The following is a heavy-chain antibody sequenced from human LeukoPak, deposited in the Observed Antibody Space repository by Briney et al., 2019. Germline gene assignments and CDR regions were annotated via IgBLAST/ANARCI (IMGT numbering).Heavy chain of an antibody. J-gene: IGHJ6*03. CDR1: GFTFSSYE. V-gene: IGHV3-48*03. CDR2: ISSSGSTI. CDR3: ARDGSGSKRRSYMDV. Sequence: GGSLRLSCAASGFTFSSYEMNWVRQAPGKGLEWVSYISSSGSTIYYADSVKGRFTISRDNAKNSLYLQMSSLRAEDTAVYYCARDGSGSKRRSYMDVWGKGTTVTVSS. D-gene: IGHD1-26*01.